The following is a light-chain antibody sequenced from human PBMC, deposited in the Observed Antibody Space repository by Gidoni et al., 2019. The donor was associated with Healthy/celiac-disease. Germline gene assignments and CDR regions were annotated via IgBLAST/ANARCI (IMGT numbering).Light chain of an antibody. CDR3: QQYYSYPGG. V-gene: IGKV1-8*01. CDR1: QGISSY. J-gene: IGKJ1*01. Sequence: AIRMTQSPSSFSASTGDRVTITCRASQGISSYLAWYQQKPGKAPKLLIYAASTLQSGVPSRFSGSESGTEFTLTISCLQSEDLATYYCQQYYSYPGGFXQXTKVEIK. CDR2: AAS.